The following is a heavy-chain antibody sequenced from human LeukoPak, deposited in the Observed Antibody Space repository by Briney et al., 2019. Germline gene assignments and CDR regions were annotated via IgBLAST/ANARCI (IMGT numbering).Heavy chain of an antibody. CDR1: GFTFSSYA. CDR3: ARSFWGYYFGY. V-gene: IGHV3-23*01. CDR2: ISGSGGST. Sequence: GGSLRLSCAASGFTFSSYAMSWVRQAPGKGLEWVSAISGSGGSTYYADSVKGRFTISRDNSKNTLYLQMNSLRAEDTAVYYCARSFWGYYFGYWGHGTLVTVSS. J-gene: IGHJ4*01. D-gene: IGHD3-16*01.